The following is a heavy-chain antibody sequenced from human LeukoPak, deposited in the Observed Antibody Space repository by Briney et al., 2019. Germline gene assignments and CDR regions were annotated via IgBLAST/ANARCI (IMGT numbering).Heavy chain of an antibody. CDR3: AREGGSYSSSWYAFYYYYGMDV. Sequence: SETLSLTCAVYGGSFSGYYWSWIRQPPGKGLEWIGEINHSGSTNCNPSLKSRVTISVDTSKNQFSLKLSSVTAADTAVYYCAREGGSYSSSWYAFYYYYGMDVWGQGTTVTVSS. CDR1: GGSFSGYY. V-gene: IGHV4-34*01. D-gene: IGHD6-13*01. J-gene: IGHJ6*02. CDR2: INHSGST.